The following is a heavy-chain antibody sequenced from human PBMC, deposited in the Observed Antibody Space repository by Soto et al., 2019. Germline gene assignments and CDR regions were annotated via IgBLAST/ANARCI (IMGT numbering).Heavy chain of an antibody. CDR2: ISSSSSTI. CDR1: GFAFSSYS. Sequence: PGGSLRLSCAASGFAFSSYSMNWVRQAPGKGLEWVSYISSSSSTIYYADSVKGRFTISRDNAKNSLYLQMNSLRAEDTAVYYCAREPYLNYYYYYYMDVWGKGTTVTVSS. J-gene: IGHJ6*03. V-gene: IGHV3-48*01. CDR3: AREPYLNYYYYYYMDV.